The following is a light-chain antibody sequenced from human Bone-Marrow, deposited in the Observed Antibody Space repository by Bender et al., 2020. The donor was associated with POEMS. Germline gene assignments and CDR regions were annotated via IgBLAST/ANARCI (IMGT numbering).Light chain of an antibody. J-gene: IGLJ3*02. V-gene: IGLV2-14*03. Sequence: QSALTQPPSASGSPEHSVAISCTGTSSDVGTYNYVSWYQQYPGKAPKLMIYDVSSRPSGVSNRFSGSKSGNTASLTISGFQAEDEADYSCGSYTSSDTWVFGGGTKLTVL. CDR2: DVS. CDR1: SSDVGTYNY. CDR3: GSYTSSDTWV.